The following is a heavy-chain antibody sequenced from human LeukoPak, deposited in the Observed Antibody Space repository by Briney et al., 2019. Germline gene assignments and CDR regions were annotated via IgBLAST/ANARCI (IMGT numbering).Heavy chain of an antibody. CDR3: ARLSRGSGWSHKVLTIDY. CDR2: IYYSGST. CDR1: GGSISSSSYY. D-gene: IGHD6-19*01. Sequence: SETLSLTCTVSGGSISSSSYYWGWIRQPPGKGLEWIGSIYYSGSTYYNPSLKSRVTISVDTSKNQFSLKLSSVTAADTAVYYCARLSRGSGWSHKVLTIDYWGQGTLVTVSS. J-gene: IGHJ4*02. V-gene: IGHV4-39*07.